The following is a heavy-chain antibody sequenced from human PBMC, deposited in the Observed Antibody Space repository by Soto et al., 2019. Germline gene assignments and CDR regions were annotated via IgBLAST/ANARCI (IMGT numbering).Heavy chain of an antibody. D-gene: IGHD4-17*01. Sequence: LRLSCAASGFTFSSYAISWVRQSRGKGLELVSSISGSGGSTYYADSVKGRFTISRDNSKNTLYLQMNSLRAEDTAVYYCTRSGDHEYFFYYGMDVWGQGTTVTVSS. CDR3: TRSGDHEYFFYYGMDV. CDR1: GFTFSSYA. CDR2: ISGSGGST. J-gene: IGHJ6*02. V-gene: IGHV3-23*01.